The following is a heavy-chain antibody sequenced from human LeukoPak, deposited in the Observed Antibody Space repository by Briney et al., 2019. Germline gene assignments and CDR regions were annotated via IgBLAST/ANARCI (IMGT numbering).Heavy chain of an antibody. J-gene: IGHJ4*02. V-gene: IGHV3-43*01. Sequence: PGGSLRLSCAASGFTFGDYAMHWVRQAPGKGLEWVSLISWEGDTTYYADSVRGRFTISRDNSKNSLYLQMNSLRTEDTAFYYCTRDTDYGSATNYFDYWGQGTLVSVSS. D-gene: IGHD3-10*01. CDR1: GFTFGDYA. CDR3: TRDTDYGSATNYFDY. CDR2: ISWEGDTT.